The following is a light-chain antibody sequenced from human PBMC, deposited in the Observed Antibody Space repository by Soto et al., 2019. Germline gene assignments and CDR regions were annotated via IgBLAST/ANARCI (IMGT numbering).Light chain of an antibody. CDR1: QSISSW. J-gene: IGKJ1*01. V-gene: IGKV1-5*03. Sequence: DIQMTQSPSTLSASVGDRVIITCRASQSISSWLAWYQQKPGKAPKLLIYKASTQENGVPSRFSGSGSGTDSTLTISSPQPDDFATYYCQQYDTYWTFGQGTKVEIK. CDR3: QQYDTYWT. CDR2: KAS.